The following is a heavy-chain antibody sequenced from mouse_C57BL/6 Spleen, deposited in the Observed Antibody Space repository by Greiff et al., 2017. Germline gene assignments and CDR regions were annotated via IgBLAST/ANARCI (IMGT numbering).Heavy chain of an antibody. D-gene: IGHD2-1*01. CDR1: GFTFSDYG. J-gene: IGHJ3*01. Sequence: EVKVVESGGGLVKPGGSLKLSCAASGFTFSDYGMHWVRQAPEKGLEWVAYISSGSSTIYYADTVKGRFPLSRDNAKNTLFLQKTGLRSEDTAMYYCARRGNYVRSGFADWGQGTLVTVSA. V-gene: IGHV5-17*01. CDR2: ISSGSSTI. CDR3: ARRGNYVRSGFAD.